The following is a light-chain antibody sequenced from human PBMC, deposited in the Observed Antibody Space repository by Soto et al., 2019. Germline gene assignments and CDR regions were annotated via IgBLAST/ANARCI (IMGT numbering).Light chain of an antibody. CDR2: GAS. V-gene: IGKV1-39*01. CDR1: QCISSS. CDR3: QKSFTIPRK. Sequence: DIQFTHSPSSLSASVVDRVTITFLVSQCISSSLNWYQQTPGKAPKVLIFGASNLQSGVPSRFSGSGSGTDFTLTITSLQPEDFATYYCQKSFTIPRKFGQGTKVDIK. J-gene: IGKJ1*01.